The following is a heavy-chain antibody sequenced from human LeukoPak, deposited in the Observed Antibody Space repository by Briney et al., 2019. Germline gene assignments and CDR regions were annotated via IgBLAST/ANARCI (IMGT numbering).Heavy chain of an antibody. CDR3: ARHGDYYKTLDY. CDR1: GGFISRYY. J-gene: IGHJ4*02. CDR2: HSYSGSH. V-gene: IGHV4-59*08. D-gene: IGHD3-10*01. Sequence: SETLSLPCSVCGGFISRYYWLWIRPPPGKGLVWIGYHSYSGSHNYNPSLKSRVTISVDTSKNQFSLTLSSVTAADPAVFYCARHGDYYKTLDYWGQGTLVTVSS.